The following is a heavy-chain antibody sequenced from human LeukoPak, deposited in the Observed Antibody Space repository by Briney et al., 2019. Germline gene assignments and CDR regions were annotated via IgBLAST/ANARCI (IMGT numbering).Heavy chain of an antibody. CDR1: GYTFAGYY. V-gene: IGHV1-2*02. Sequence: ASVKVSCKASGYTFAGYYIHWVRQAPGQGLEWMGWINPNSGGTNYAQKFQGRVTMTRDTSISTAYMELSRLRSDDTAVYYCAGVRPSRYYSSWYYFDYWGQGTLVTVSS. CDR3: AGVRPSRYYSSWYYFDY. D-gene: IGHD6-13*01. CDR2: INPNSGGT. J-gene: IGHJ4*02.